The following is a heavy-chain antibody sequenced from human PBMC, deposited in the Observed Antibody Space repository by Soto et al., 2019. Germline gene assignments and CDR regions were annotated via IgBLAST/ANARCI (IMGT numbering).Heavy chain of an antibody. CDR1: GGSVSSGSYY. V-gene: IGHV4-61*01. D-gene: IGHD3-22*01. Sequence: QVQLQESGPGLVKPSETLSLTCTVSGGSVSSGSYYWSWIRQPPGKGLEWIGYIYYSGSTNYNPSLQSRVPVSVDTSKNHFSLKLSSVTAADTAVYYCARDSGPMIVRAFDIWGQGTMVTVSS. CDR3: ARDSGPMIVRAFDI. J-gene: IGHJ3*02. CDR2: IYYSGST.